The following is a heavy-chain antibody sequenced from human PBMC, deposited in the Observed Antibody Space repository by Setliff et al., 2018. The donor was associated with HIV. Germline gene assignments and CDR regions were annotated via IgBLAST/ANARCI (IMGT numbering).Heavy chain of an antibody. CDR2: INPNSGGT. Sequence: ASVKVSCKASGYTLTGYYMHWVRQAPGQGLEWMGWINPNSGGTNYAQKFQGRVTMTRDTSISTAYMELSRLRSDDTAVYYCARGTYISLFRLVTPLFDYWGQGTLVTISS. CDR3: ARGTYISLFRLVTPLFDY. D-gene: IGHD3-3*01. J-gene: IGHJ4*02. V-gene: IGHV1-2*02. CDR1: GYTLTGYY.